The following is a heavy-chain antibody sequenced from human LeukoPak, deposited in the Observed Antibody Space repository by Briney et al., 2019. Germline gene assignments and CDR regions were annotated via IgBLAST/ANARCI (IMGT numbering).Heavy chain of an antibody. CDR2: ISAYNGTT. D-gene: IGHD2-8*02. Sequence: ASVKVSCKASGYTFTSYGISWVRQAPGQGLEWMGCISAYNGTTNYAQKLQGRVTMTTDTSTSTAYMELRSLRSDDTAVYYCARDPGVLVVRGLINDYWGQGTLVTVSS. V-gene: IGHV1-18*01. CDR3: ARDPGVLVVRGLINDY. CDR1: GYTFTSYG. J-gene: IGHJ4*02.